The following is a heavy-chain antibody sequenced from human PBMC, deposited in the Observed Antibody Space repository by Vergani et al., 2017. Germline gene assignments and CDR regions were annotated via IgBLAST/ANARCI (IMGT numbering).Heavy chain of an antibody. CDR3: ARHSDYYDSSGYYCDY. D-gene: IGHD3-22*01. V-gene: IGHV5-51*01. CDR2: IYPGDSDT. Sequence: EVQLVQSGAEVKKPGESLKISCKGSGYSFTSYWIGWVRQMPGKGLEWMGIIYPGDSDTRYSPSFQGQVTISADKSISPAYLQWSSLKASDTAMYYCARHSDYYDSSGYYCDYWGQGTLVTVSS. CDR1: GYSFTSYW. J-gene: IGHJ4*02.